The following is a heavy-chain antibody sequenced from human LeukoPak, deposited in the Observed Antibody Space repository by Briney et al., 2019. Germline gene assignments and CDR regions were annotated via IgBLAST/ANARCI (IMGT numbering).Heavy chain of an antibody. Sequence: SETLSLTCTVSGASVSSASYWTWIRQPPGKGVEWIAHIYNGVNTNYNPSLKSRVTISVDTSKNQFSLRLNSVTAADTAVYYCAGSRAFNSGAFDPWGQGSLVTVSS. D-gene: IGHD1-26*01. CDR2: IYNGVNT. V-gene: IGHV4-61*01. J-gene: IGHJ5*02. CDR3: AGSRAFNSGAFDP. CDR1: GASVSSASY.